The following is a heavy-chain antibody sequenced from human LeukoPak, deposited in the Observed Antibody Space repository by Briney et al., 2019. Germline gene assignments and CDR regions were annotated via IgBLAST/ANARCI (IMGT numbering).Heavy chain of an antibody. CDR3: AMGLLWFGTGGFDP. Sequence: GGSLRLSCAASGLTFSSYWMSWVRQAPGKGLEWVANIKQDGSEKYYVDSVKGRFTISRDNAKNSLYLQMNSLRAEDTAVYYCAMGLLWFGTGGFDPWGQGTLVTVSS. CDR1: GLTFSSYW. V-gene: IGHV3-7*01. J-gene: IGHJ5*02. D-gene: IGHD3-10*01. CDR2: IKQDGSEK.